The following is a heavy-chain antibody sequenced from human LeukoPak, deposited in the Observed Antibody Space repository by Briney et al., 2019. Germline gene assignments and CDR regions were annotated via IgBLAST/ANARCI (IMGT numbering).Heavy chain of an antibody. D-gene: IGHD5-18*01. CDR1: GFTFSRYA. J-gene: IGHJ4*02. V-gene: IGHV3-30*04. CDR3: AKGSYGYVRFDY. CDR2: ISYDGSDK. Sequence: GGSLRLSCAASGFTFSRYAMHWVRQAPGKGLEWVAIISYDGSDKYYTDSVRGRFTISRDNSKNTLYVQMNSLRAEDTAVYYCAKGSYGYVRFDYWGQGTLVTVSS.